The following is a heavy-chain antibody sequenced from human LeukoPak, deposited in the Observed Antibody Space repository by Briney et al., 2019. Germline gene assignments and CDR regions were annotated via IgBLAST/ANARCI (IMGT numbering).Heavy chain of an antibody. CDR1: GGSFSGYY. J-gene: IGHJ4*02. CDR2: INHSGST. Sequence: PSETLSLTCAVYGGSFSGYYWSWIRQPPGKGLEWIGEINHSGSTNYNPSLKSRVTISVDTSKNQFSLKLSSVTAADTAVYYCAATAKVPFDYWGQGTLVTVSS. D-gene: IGHD2-21*02. CDR3: AATAKVPFDY. V-gene: IGHV4-34*01.